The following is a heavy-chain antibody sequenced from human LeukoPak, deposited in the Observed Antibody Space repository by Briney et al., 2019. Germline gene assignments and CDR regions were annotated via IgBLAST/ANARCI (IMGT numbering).Heavy chain of an antibody. Sequence: GGSLRLSCAASGFTFSSYEMNWVRQAPGKGLEWVSYISISGSTIHYADSVKGRFTISRNNAKNALYLQMNSLRAEDMAVHYCARDRPRVGLDYWGQGTLVTVSS. J-gene: IGHJ4*02. V-gene: IGHV3-48*03. CDR1: GFTFSSYE. CDR3: ARDRPRVGLDY. D-gene: IGHD2-2*01. CDR2: ISISGSTI.